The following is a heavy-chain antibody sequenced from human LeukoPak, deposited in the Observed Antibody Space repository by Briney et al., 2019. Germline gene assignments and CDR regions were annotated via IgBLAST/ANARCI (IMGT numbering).Heavy chain of an antibody. CDR2: IYSGGST. V-gene: IGHV3-66*02. CDR1: GFTVSSNY. CDR3: ARAISGYYDY. Sequence: GSLRLSCAASGFTVSSNYMSWVRQAPGKGLEWVSVIYSGGSTYYADSVKGRSTISRDNSKNTLYLQMNSLRAEDTAVYYCARAISGYYDYWSQGTLVTVSS. J-gene: IGHJ4*02. D-gene: IGHD3-22*01.